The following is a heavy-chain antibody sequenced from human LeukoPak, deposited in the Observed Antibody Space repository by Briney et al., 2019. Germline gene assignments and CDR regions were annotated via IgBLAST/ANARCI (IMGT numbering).Heavy chain of an antibody. CDR3: VRHYVFVYGGSSFDY. D-gene: IGHD2-8*01. J-gene: IGHJ4*02. CDR2: IYYSGST. CDR1: GGSISGYY. V-gene: IGHV4-59*08. Sequence: SETLSLTCTVSGGSISGYYWSWIRQPPGKGLEWIGYIYYSGSTNYNPSLKSRVTISVDTSKNQFSLKLSTVTAADTAVYYCVRHYVFVYGGSSFDYWGQGTLVTVSS.